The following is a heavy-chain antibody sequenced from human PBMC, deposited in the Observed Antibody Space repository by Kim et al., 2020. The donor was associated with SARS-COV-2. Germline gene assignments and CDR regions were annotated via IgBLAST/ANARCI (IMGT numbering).Heavy chain of an antibody. CDR3: ARGVWFGELYLYYYGMDV. CDR2: INHSGST. V-gene: IGHV4-34*01. CDR1: GGSFSGYY. Sequence: SETLSLTCAVYGGSFSGYYWSWIRQPPGKGLEWIGEINHSGSTNSNPSLKSRVTISVDTSKNQFSLKLSSVTAADTAVYYCARGVWFGELYLYYYGMDVWGQGTTVTVSS. J-gene: IGHJ6*02. D-gene: IGHD3-10*01.